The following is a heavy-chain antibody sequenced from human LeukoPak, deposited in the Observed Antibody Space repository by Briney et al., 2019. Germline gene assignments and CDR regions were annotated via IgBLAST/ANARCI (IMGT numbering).Heavy chain of an antibody. V-gene: IGHV3-21*01. CDR2: ISSSSSYI. CDR1: GFTFSSYS. D-gene: IGHD5-18*01. J-gene: IGHJ4*02. CDR3: ARWIQLWLFID. Sequence: GGSLRLSCAASGFTFSSYSMNWVRQAPGKGLEWVSSISSSSSYIYYADSVKGRFTISRDNAKNSLYLQMNSLRAEDTAVYYCARWIQLWLFIDWGQGTLVTVSS.